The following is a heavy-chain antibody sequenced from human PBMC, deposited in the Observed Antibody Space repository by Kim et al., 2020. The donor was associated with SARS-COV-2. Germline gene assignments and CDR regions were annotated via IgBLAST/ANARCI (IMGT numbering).Heavy chain of an antibody. V-gene: IGHV4-59*13. CDR3: ASGTRISSYYFDY. J-gene: IGHJ4*02. D-gene: IGHD1-7*01. CDR1: GGSISSYY. CDR2: SYDSGST. Sequence: SETLSLTCTVSGGSISSYYWNWIRQPPGKGLEWMAYSYDSGSTDYNPSLKSRVTISVDTAKNKLSLKLSSVTAADTAVDYCASGTRISSYYFDYCGQGTL.